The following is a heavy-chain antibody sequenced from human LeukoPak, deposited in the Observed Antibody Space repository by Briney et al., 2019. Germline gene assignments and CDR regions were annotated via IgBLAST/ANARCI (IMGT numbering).Heavy chain of an antibody. CDR2: ISYDGSSK. J-gene: IGHJ4*02. CDR1: GFTFSNYG. D-gene: IGHD6-6*01. CDR3: AKDLRSSGGYYFDY. V-gene: IGHV3-30*18. Sequence: PGGSLRLSCAASGFTFSNYGMHWVRQAPRKGLEWVAVISYDGSSKYYTDSVKGRFTISRDNSKSTLYLQMNSLRAEDSAVYCCAKDLRSSGGYYFDYWGQGTLVTVSS.